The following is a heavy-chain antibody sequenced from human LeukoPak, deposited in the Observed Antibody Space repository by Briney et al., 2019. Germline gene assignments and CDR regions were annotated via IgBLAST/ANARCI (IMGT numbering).Heavy chain of an antibody. D-gene: IGHD6-19*01. CDR1: GFTFSSYS. J-gene: IGHJ4*02. CDR3: ARSGIAVAGPDY. Sequence: GGSLRLSCAASGFTFSSYSMNWVRQAPGKGLEWVSSISSSSSCIYYADSVKGRFTISRDNAKNSLYLQMNSLRAEDTAVYYCARSGIAVAGPDYWGQGTLLTVSS. CDR2: ISSSSSCI. V-gene: IGHV3-21*01.